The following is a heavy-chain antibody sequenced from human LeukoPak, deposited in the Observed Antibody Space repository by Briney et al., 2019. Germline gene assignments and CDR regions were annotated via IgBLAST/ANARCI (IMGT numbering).Heavy chain of an antibody. V-gene: IGHV4-61*02. CDR3: ARHANYYGSGSYSEGYYYYYYMDV. J-gene: IGHJ6*03. Sequence: SETLSLTCTVSGGSLSSGSYYWSWIRQPAGKGLEWIGRIYTSGSTKYNPSLRSRVTISVDTSRNQFSLKLSSVTAADSAVYYCARHANYYGSGSYSEGYYYYYYMDVWGKGTTVTISS. CDR2: IYTSGST. D-gene: IGHD3-10*01. CDR1: GGSLSSGSYY.